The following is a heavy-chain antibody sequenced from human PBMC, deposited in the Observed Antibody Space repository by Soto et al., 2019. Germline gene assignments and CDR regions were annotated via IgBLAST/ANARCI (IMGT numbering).Heavy chain of an antibody. V-gene: IGHV4-61*01. Sequence: PSETLSLTCTVSGGSVRGGYYYWSWIRQPPGKGLEWIGYIDYSGSTNYNPSRKRRVTMSIDTSKNRFSLTLSCVTAADTAVYYCAMIVQKDGRLLSNYYYGMDVWGQGPMVTVSS. CDR2: IDYSGST. J-gene: IGHJ6*02. CDR1: GGSVRGGYYY. CDR3: AMIVQKDGRLLSNYYYGMDV. D-gene: IGHD3-22*01.